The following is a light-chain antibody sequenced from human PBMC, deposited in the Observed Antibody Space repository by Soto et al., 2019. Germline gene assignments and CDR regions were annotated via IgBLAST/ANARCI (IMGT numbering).Light chain of an antibody. CDR1: SSDVGGYNY. Sequence: VLTQPASVSGSPGQSITISCTGTSSDVGGYNYASWYQQHPGKAPKLMIYDVSNRPSGVSNRFSGSKSGNTASLTISGLQAEDEADYYCSSYKSSSTYVFGTGTKVTVL. CDR3: SSYKSSSTYV. J-gene: IGLJ1*01. CDR2: DVS. V-gene: IGLV2-14*01.